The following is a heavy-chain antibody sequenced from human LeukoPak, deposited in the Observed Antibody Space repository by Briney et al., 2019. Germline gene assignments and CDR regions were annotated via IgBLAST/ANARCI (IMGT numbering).Heavy chain of an antibody. D-gene: IGHD4-23*01. CDR3: ARRDDGGDFDY. V-gene: IGHV5-51*01. J-gene: IGHJ4*02. CDR1: GYRFSNFW. CDR2: IYPGDSDT. Sequence: GESLKISCKGSGYRFSNFWIAWVRQMPGKGLEWMAMIYPGDSDTRYSPSFQGQVTISADKSISTVYLQWSSLKASYTAMYYCARRDDGGDFDYWGQGNLVTVSS.